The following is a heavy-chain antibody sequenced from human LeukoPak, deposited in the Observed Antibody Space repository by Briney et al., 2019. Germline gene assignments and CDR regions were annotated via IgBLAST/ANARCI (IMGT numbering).Heavy chain of an antibody. V-gene: IGHV4-4*02. CDR2: IYHSGST. J-gene: IGHJ4*02. CDR1: GGSISSSNW. D-gene: IGHD3-10*01. Sequence: SETLSLTCAVSGGSISSSNWWSWVRQPPGKGLEWIGEIYHSGSTNYNPSLKSRVTISVDKSKNQFSLKLSSVTAADTAVYYCARVLPLFHYYGSGSYRPDYWGQGTLVTVSS. CDR3: ARVLPLFHYYGSGSYRPDY.